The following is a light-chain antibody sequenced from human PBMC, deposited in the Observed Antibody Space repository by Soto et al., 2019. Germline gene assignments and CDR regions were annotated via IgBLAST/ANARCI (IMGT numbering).Light chain of an antibody. J-gene: IGKJ1*01. Sequence: EIVMTQSPATLSVSPGERATLSCRASQSVNSKLAWYQQKPGQAPRLPIYGASTRATGIPARFSGSGSGTEFTLTISSLQSEDFAVYYCQQYNDWPRTFGQGTKVEIK. CDR1: QSVNSK. CDR2: GAS. V-gene: IGKV3-15*01. CDR3: QQYNDWPRT.